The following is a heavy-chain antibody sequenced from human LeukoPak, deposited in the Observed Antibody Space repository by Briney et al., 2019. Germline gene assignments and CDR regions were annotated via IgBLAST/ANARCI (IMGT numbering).Heavy chain of an antibody. J-gene: IGHJ4*02. V-gene: IGHV1-2*06. Sequence: GASVKVSCKASGYTFTGYYMHWVRQAPGQGLEWMGRINPNSGGTNYAQKFQGRVTMTRDTSTSTVYMELSSLRSEDTAVYYCARDEPAVAGSWVFDYWGQGTLVTVSS. D-gene: IGHD6-19*01. CDR3: ARDEPAVAGSWVFDY. CDR1: GYTFTGYY. CDR2: INPNSGGT.